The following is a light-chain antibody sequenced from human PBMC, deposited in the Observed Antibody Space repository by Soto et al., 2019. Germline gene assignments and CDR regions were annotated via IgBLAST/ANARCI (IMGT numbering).Light chain of an antibody. CDR3: QQLNNYPLT. Sequence: DIQLTQSPSFLSASLGDRVTITCRASQGIGSYLAWYQQKPGKAPRLLIYAASTLQSGVPSRFSGSVSDTEFTLTVSSLLPEDFASYYCQQLNNYPLTFGGGTKVEIK. V-gene: IGKV1-9*01. CDR2: AAS. CDR1: QGIGSY. J-gene: IGKJ4*01.